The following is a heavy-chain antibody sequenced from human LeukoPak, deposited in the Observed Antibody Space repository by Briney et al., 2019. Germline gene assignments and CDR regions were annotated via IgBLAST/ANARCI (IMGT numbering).Heavy chain of an antibody. CDR2: IYYSGST. CDR1: GGSISSGDYY. J-gene: IGHJ2*01. V-gene: IGHV4-30-4*01. CDR3: VRDPDDYGDPLAEYFDL. Sequence: SQTLSLTCTVSGGSISSGDYYWSWIRQPPGKGLEWIGYIYYSGSTYYNPSLKSRVTISVDTSKNQFSLKLSSVTAADTAVYYCVRDPDDYGDPLAEYFDLWGRGTLVTVSS. D-gene: IGHD4-17*01.